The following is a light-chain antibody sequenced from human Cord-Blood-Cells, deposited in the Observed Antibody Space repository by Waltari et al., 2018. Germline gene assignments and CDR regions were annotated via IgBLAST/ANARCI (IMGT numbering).Light chain of an antibody. CDR2: AAS. CDR1: QGIRNN. J-gene: IGKJ1*01. V-gene: IGKV1-6*01. Sequence: AIQTPQSSFSLSASGGDGVTITCRASQGIRNNLGWYQQKPGKAHKLLIYAASSLQSGVPSRLSGGGSGTDFTLTIVGLHPKDFATNYFLQDYNYPWTFGQGTKVEIK. CDR3: LQDYNYPWT.